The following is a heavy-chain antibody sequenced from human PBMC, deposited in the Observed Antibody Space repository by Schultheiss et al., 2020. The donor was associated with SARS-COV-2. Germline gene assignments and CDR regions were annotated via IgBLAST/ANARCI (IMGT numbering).Heavy chain of an antibody. CDR1: GFTFSSYA. V-gene: IGHV3-30*07. Sequence: GGSLRLSCAASGFTFSSYAMHWVRQAPGKGLEWVAVISYDGSNKYYADSVKGRFTISRDNSKNTLYLQMNSLRAEDTAVYYCARDLGYYYYMDVWGKGTTVTASS. CDR2: ISYDGSNK. CDR3: ARDLGYYYYMDV. J-gene: IGHJ6*03.